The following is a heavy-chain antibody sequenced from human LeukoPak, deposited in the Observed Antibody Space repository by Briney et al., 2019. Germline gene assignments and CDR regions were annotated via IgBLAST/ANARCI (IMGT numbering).Heavy chain of an antibody. V-gene: IGHV4-31*03. Sequence: SQTLSLTCTVSGGSISSGGYYWSWNRQHPGKGLEWIGYIYYSGSTYYNPSLKSRVTISVDTSKNQFSLKLSSVTAADTAVYYCARGYSSNPLDYWGQGTLVTVPS. D-gene: IGHD6-13*01. CDR1: GGSISSGGYY. CDR2: IYYSGST. CDR3: ARGYSSNPLDY. J-gene: IGHJ4*02.